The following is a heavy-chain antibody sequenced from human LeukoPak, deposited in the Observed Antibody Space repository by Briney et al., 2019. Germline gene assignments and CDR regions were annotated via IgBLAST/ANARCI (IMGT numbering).Heavy chain of an antibody. V-gene: IGHV1-69*05. J-gene: IGHJ4*02. CDR1: EYTFSSYA. D-gene: IGHD6-6*01. CDR3: ARQGRIAARPFDY. Sequence: SVKVSCKASEYTFSSYAISWVRQAPGQGLEWMGGIIPIFGTANYAQKFQGRVTITTDESTSTAYMELSSLRSEDTAVYYCARQGRIAARPFDYWGQGTLVTVSS. CDR2: IIPIFGTA.